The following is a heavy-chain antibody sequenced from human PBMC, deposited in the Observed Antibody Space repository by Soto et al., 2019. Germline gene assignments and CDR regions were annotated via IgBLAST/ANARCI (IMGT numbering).Heavy chain of an antibody. CDR2: ISIYNGNT. D-gene: IGHD6-6*01. CDR1: GYTFTSYD. V-gene: IGHV1-18*01. CDR3: ARAPGSSSRPLVFDY. J-gene: IGHJ4*02. Sequence: ASVKVSCKASGYTFTSYDISWVRQAPGQGLEWLAWISIYNGNTQYAQKVQGRVTMTTDTSTNTAYMELRSLRSDDTAVYYCARAPGSSSRPLVFDYWGQGTLVTVSS.